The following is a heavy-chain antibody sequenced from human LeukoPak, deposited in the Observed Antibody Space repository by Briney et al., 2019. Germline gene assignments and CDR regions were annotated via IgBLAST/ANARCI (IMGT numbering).Heavy chain of an antibody. D-gene: IGHD2-21*02. Sequence: KPSETLSLTCTVSGGSIGSYYWSWIRQPPGKGLEWIGYIYYSGSTNYNPSLKSRVTISVDTSKNQFSLKLSSVTAADTAVYYCARDRDGPFDPWGQGTLVTVSS. CDR3: ARDRDGPFDP. CDR2: IYYSGST. V-gene: IGHV4-59*01. J-gene: IGHJ5*02. CDR1: GGSIGSYY.